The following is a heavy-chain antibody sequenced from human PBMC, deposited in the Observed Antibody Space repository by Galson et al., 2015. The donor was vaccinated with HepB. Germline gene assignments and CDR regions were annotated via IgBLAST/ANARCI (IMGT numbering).Heavy chain of an antibody. CDR1: GFTFSSYA. Sequence: SLRLSCAASGFTFSSYAMSWVRQAPGKGLEWVSAISGSGGSTYYADSVKGRFTISRDNSKNTLYLQMNSLRAEDTAVYYCAKDGGSGWYKMYFDYWGQGTLVTVSS. V-gene: IGHV3-23*01. CDR3: AKDGGSGWYKMYFDY. J-gene: IGHJ4*02. CDR2: ISGSGGST. D-gene: IGHD6-19*01.